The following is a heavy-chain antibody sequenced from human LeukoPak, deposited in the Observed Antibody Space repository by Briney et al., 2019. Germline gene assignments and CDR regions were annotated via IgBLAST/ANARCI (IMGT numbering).Heavy chain of an antibody. J-gene: IGHJ4*02. CDR1: GFTFSSYG. Sequence: ESGGGVVQPGRSLRLSCAASGFTFSSYGMHWVRQAPGKGLEWVAVISYDGSNKYYADSVKGRFTISRDNSKNTLYLQMNSLRAEDTAVYYCARGAGYGDAFDYWGQGTLVTVSS. CDR2: ISYDGSNK. D-gene: IGHD4-17*01. V-gene: IGHV3-30*03. CDR3: ARGAGYGDAFDY.